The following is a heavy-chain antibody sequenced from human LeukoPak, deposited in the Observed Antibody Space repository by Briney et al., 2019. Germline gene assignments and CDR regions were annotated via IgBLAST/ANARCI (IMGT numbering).Heavy chain of an antibody. Sequence: GGSLRLSCAASGFTFSSYAMRWVRQAPGKGLQWVSTISGSGVSTSYADSVKGRLTISRDNSKNTLYLQMNTLRAEDTAVYYCAKVDGSGKYFDYWGQGTLVTVSS. D-gene: IGHD3-10*01. CDR3: AKVDGSGKYFDY. J-gene: IGHJ4*02. CDR1: GFTFSSYA. V-gene: IGHV3-23*01. CDR2: ISGSGVST.